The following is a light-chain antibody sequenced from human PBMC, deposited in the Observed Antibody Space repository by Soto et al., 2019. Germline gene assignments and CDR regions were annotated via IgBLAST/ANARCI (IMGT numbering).Light chain of an antibody. CDR1: QSVFYSSNNRNY. Sequence: DIVLTQSPDSLALSLGERATINCKSSQSVFYSSNNRNYLAWYQQKPGQPPKLLIYRASTRESGVPDRFSGSGSGTDFTLTISSLQAEDVAVYYCQQYYSAPPTFGGGTKVEIK. CDR2: RAS. CDR3: QQYYSAPPT. J-gene: IGKJ4*01. V-gene: IGKV4-1*01.